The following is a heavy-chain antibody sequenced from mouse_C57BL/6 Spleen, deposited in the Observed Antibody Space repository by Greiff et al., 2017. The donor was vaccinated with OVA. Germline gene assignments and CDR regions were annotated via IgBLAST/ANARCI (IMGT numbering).Heavy chain of an antibody. CDR1: GFTFSSYA. Sequence: DVKLVESGGGLVKPGGSLTLSCAASGFTFSSYAMSWVRQTPEKRLEWVATISDGGSYTYYPDNVKGRFTISRDNAKNNLYLQMSHLKSEDTAMYYCARDGNWYFDVWGTGTTVTVSS. CDR3: ARDGNWYFDV. V-gene: IGHV5-4*01. D-gene: IGHD1-1*02. J-gene: IGHJ1*03. CDR2: ISDGGSYT.